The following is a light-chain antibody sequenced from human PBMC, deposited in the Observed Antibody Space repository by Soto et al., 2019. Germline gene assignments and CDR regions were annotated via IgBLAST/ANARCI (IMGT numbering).Light chain of an antibody. J-gene: IGLJ3*02. CDR3: GSFTTSRIWL. CDR2: GVT. V-gene: IGLV2-14*01. Sequence: QAVVSQPASVSGSPGQSITMSCTESSSDFGDDKYVSWYQQQPGKGPNLLIYGVTNRPSGVSNRFSGSKSGNTASLTISGLQVEDEADYFCGSFTTSRIWLFGGGTQLTVL. CDR1: SSDFGDDKY.